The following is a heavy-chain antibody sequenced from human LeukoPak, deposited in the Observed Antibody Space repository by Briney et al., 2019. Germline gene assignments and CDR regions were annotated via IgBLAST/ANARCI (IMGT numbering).Heavy chain of an antibody. D-gene: IGHD3-10*01. V-gene: IGHV1-8*03. J-gene: IGHJ5*02. CDR2: MNPNSGNT. Sequence: ASVKVSCKASGYTFTSYDINWVRQATGQGLEWMGWMNPNSGNTGYAQKFQGRVTITRNTSISTAYMELRSLRSEDTAVYYCARGLLWFGSECGFDPWGQGTLVTVSS. CDR3: ARGLLWFGSECGFDP. CDR1: GYTFTSYD.